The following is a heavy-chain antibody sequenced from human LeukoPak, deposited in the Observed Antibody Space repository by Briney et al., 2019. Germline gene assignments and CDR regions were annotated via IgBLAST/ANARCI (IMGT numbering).Heavy chain of an antibody. Sequence: GGSLRLSCAASGFTLSSYAMSWVRQAPGKGLEWVSAISDTGSTYHADSVKGRFTISRDSSKNTLFLQMNRLRPEDAAVYYCTLNNWYENGFDPWGQGTLVTVSS. J-gene: IGHJ5*02. CDR2: ISDTGST. CDR1: GFTLSSYA. V-gene: IGHV3-23*01. CDR3: TLNNWYENGFDP. D-gene: IGHD1-1*01.